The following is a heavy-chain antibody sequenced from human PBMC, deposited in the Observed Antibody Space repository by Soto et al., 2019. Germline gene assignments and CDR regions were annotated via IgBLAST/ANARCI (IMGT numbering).Heavy chain of an antibody. V-gene: IGHV1-18*01. CDR3: ARVDIVVVPAATFDY. J-gene: IGHJ4*02. D-gene: IGHD2-2*01. CDR2: ISAYNGNT. Sequence: ASVKVSCKASGYTFTSYGISWVRQAPGQGLEWMGWISAYNGNTNYAQKLQGRVTMTTDTSTSTAYMELRGLRSDDTAVYYCARVDIVVVPAATFDYWGQGTLVTVSS. CDR1: GYTFTSYG.